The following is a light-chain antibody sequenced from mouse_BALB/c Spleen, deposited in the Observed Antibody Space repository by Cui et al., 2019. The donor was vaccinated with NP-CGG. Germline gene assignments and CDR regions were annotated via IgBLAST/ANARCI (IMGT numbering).Light chain of an antibody. Sequence: QAVVTQEFALTLSPGKTVRLTCRSSTGAVTTSNYANWVQEKPDHLFTGLIGGTNNRAPGVPARFSGSLIGDKAALTSTGAQTEDETIYFCALWYSNHWVFGGGTKLTVL. CDR3: ALWYSNHWV. V-gene: IGLV1*01. CDR1: TGAVTTSNY. CDR2: GTN. J-gene: IGLJ1*01.